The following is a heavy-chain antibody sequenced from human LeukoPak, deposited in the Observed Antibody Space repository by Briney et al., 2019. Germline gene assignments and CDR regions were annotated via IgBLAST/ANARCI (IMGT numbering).Heavy chain of an antibody. J-gene: IGHJ6*03. Sequence: PSETLSLTCTVSGGSISSYYWSWIRQPPGKGLEWIGSIYYSGSTYYNPSLKSRVTISVDTSKNQFSLKLSSVTAADTAVYYCAGNTAGDYYYYMDVWGKGTTVTVSS. D-gene: IGHD2-8*02. CDR3: AGNTAGDYYYYMDV. CDR2: IYYSGST. V-gene: IGHV4-59*12. CDR1: GGSISSYY.